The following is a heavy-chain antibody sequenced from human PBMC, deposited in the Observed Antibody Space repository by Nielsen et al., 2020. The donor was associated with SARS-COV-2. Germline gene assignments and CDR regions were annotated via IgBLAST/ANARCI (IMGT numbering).Heavy chain of an antibody. CDR2: MSPNSGNI. V-gene: IGHV1-8*01. J-gene: IGHJ5*02. CDR3: AREDVGRDGTSWLDH. Sequence: ASVKVSCKASGYTFTSYDINWVRQATGQGLEWMGWMSPNSGNIGYAQKFQGRLTVTRNTSISTVHMELSSLRSDDTAVYFCAREDVGRDGTSWLDHWGQGALVTVSS. D-gene: IGHD5-24*01. CDR1: GYTFTSYD.